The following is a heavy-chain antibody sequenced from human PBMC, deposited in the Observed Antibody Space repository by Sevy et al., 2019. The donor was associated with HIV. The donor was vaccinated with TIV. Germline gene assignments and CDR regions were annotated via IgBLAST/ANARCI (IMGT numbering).Heavy chain of an antibody. V-gene: IGHV4-59*01. Sequence: SETLSLTCTVSGGSISSYYWSWIRQPPGKGLEWTGYIYYSGSTNYNPSLKSRVTISVDTSKNQFSLKRSSVTAPDTAVYYGAGGAGYCGGDCHRFDYWGQGTLVTVSS. CDR2: IYYSGST. D-gene: IGHD2-21*01. CDR1: GGSISSYY. J-gene: IGHJ4*02. CDR3: AGGAGYCGGDCHRFDY.